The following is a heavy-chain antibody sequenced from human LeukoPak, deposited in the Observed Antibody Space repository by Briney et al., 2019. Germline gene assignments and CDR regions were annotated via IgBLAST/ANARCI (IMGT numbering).Heavy chain of an antibody. Sequence: ASVKVSCKASGYTFTGYYMHWVRQAPGQGLEWMGWINPNSGGTNYAQKFQGRVTMTRDTSISTAYMELSSLRSDDTAVYYCARARSTVVTPNYYGMDVWGQGTTVTVSS. V-gene: IGHV1-2*02. CDR3: ARARSTVVTPNYYGMDV. CDR2: INPNSGGT. CDR1: GYTFTGYY. J-gene: IGHJ6*02. D-gene: IGHD2-21*02.